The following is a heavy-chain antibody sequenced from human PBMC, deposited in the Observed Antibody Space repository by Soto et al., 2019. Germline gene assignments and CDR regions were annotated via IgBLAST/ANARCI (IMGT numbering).Heavy chain of an antibody. D-gene: IGHD6-6*01. CDR2: INPNSGGT. Sequence: ASVKVSCKASGYAFTGYYMHWVPQAPGQGLEWMGWINPNSGGTNYAQKFQGRVTMTRDTSISTVYMELSRLRSDDTAVYYCARDLVAPRAYWGQGTLVTVSS. V-gene: IGHV1-2*02. CDR3: ARDLVAPRAY. J-gene: IGHJ4*02. CDR1: GYAFTGYY.